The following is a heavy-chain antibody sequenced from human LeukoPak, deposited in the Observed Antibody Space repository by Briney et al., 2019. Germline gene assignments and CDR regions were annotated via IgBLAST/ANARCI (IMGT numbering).Heavy chain of an antibody. J-gene: IGHJ6*02. CDR1: GGSISSYY. CDR2: IYTSGST. V-gene: IGHV4-4*07. Sequence: PSETLSLTCTVSGGSISSYYWSWIRQPAGKGLEWIGSIYTSGSTNYNPSLKSRVTMSVDTSKNQFSLKLSSVTAADTAVYYCARGERITIFGVDYYYYYGMDVWGQGTTVTVSS. CDR3: ARGERITIFGVDYYYYYGMDV. D-gene: IGHD3-3*01.